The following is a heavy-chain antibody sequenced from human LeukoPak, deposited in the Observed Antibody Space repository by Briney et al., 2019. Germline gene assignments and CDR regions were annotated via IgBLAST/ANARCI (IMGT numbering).Heavy chain of an antibody. V-gene: IGHV3-33*01. CDR3: ARWEYCSSTYCSFDY. D-gene: IGHD2-2*01. CDR1: GFTFSSYG. J-gene: IGHJ4*02. Sequence: GGSLRLSCAASGFTFSSYGMHWVRQAPGKGLEWVAVIWYDGSNKYYADSVKGRFTISRDDSKNTLYLQMNSLRAEDTAVYYCARWEYCSSTYCSFDYWGQGTLVTVSS. CDR2: IWYDGSNK.